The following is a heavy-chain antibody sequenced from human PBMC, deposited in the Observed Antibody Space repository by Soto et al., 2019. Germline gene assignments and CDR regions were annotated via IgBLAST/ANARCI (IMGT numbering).Heavy chain of an antibody. CDR1: GGSISSYY. CDR2: IYYSGST. Sequence: SETLSLTCTVSGGSISSYYWSWIRQPPGKGLEWIGYIYYSGSTNYNPSLKSRVTISVDTSKNQFSLKLSSVTAADTAVYYCARHSDSSSWETHDWGQGTLVTVSS. D-gene: IGHD6-13*01. V-gene: IGHV4-59*08. J-gene: IGHJ4*02. CDR3: ARHSDSSSWETHD.